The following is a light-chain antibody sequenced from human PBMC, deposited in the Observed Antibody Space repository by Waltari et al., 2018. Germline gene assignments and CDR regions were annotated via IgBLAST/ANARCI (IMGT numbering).Light chain of an antibody. V-gene: IGLV3-21*01. CDR1: KIESKS. CDR2: YDN. Sequence: SYVLTQPPSVSVAPGETARITCGGNKIESKSVPWYRQRPGQAPVVVISYDNDRAAGIPERFSGSNSGNTATLTISRVEAGDEADYYCQVWDANTDPGVFGTGTEVTVL. CDR3: QVWDANTDPGV. J-gene: IGLJ1*01.